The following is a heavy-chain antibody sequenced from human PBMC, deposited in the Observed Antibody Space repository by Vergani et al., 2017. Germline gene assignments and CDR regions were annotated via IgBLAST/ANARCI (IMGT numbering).Heavy chain of an antibody. CDR2: ISGSGGST. J-gene: IGHJ4*02. D-gene: IGHD3-22*01. CDR1: GFTFSSYA. CDR3: ARDLRSWGWLLPSDY. Sequence: VQLLESGGGLVQPGGSLRLSCAASGFTFSSYAMSWVRQAPGKGLEWVSAISGSGGSTYYADSVKGRFTISRDNSKNTLYLQMNSLRAEDTAVYYCARDLRSWGWLLPSDYWGQGTLVTVSS. V-gene: IGHV3-23*01.